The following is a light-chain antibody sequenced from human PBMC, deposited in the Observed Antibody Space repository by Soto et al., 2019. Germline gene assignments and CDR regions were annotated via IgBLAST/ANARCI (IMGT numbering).Light chain of an antibody. CDR2: EDN. CDR3: QSYDSSNPSWV. Sequence: NFMLTQPHSVSESPGKTVTISCTRSSGSIASNYVQWYQQRPGSSPTIVIYEDNQRPSGVPDRFSGSIDSSSNSASLTISGLKTEDEADYYCQSYDSSNPSWVFGGGTKLTVL. J-gene: IGLJ3*02. CDR1: SGSIASNY. V-gene: IGLV6-57*01.